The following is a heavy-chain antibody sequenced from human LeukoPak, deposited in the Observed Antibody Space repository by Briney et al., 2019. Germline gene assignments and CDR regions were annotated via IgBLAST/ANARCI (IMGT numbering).Heavy chain of an antibody. CDR2: ISSSSSTI. D-gene: IGHD3-22*01. CDR3: ARRGWVTMIVVVIGNAFDI. CDR1: GFTFSSYS. Sequence: GGSLRLSCAASGFTFSSYSMNWVRQAPGKGLEWVSYISSSSSTIYYADSVKGRFTISRDNAKNSLYLQMNSLRAEDTAVYYCARRGWVTMIVVVIGNAFDIWGQGTMVTVSS. J-gene: IGHJ3*02. V-gene: IGHV3-48*01.